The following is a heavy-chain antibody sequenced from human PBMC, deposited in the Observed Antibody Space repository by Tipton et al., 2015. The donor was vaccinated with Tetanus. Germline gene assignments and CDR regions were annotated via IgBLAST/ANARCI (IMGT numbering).Heavy chain of an antibody. Sequence: TLSLTCAVYGASFSDYYWSWIRQAPGKGLEWIGEINHSGNTNHNASLRSRVTISVDTNQFSLQLRSVTAADTAVYYCARQDTLNYYYVGYFHDWGQGTLVTVSS. V-gene: IGHV4-34*01. CDR1: GASFSDYY. CDR2: INHSGNT. D-gene: IGHD3-22*01. J-gene: IGHJ1*01. CDR3: ARQDTLNYYYVGYFHD.